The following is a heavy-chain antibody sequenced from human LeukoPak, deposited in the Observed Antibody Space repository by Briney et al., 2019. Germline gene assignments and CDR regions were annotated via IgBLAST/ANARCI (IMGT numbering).Heavy chain of an antibody. CDR2: INPNSGGT. CDR3: ARSIGYCYDSSGYYFDY. J-gene: IGHJ4*02. D-gene: IGHD3-22*01. CDR1: GYTFTGYY. Sequence: ASVKVSCKASGYTFTGYYMHWVRQAPGQGLEWMGRINPNSGGTNYAQKFQGRVTITADESTSTAYMELSSLRSEDTAVYYCARSIGYCYDSSGYYFDYLGQGTLVTVSS. V-gene: IGHV1-2*06.